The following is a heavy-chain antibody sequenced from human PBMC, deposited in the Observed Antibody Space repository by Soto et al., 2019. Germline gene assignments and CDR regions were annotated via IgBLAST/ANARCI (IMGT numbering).Heavy chain of an antibody. J-gene: IGHJ4*02. D-gene: IGHD3-22*01. V-gene: IGHV3-15*01. CDR1: GFTFSNAW. CDR2: IKSKTDGGTT. Sequence: GGSLRLSCAASGFTFSNAWMSWVRQAPGKGLEWVGRIKSKTDGGTTDYAAPVKGRFTISRDDSKNTLYLQMNSLKNEDTAVYYCTTLHYYYDSSGYYSLVDYWGQGTLVTVSS. CDR3: TTLHYYYDSSGYYSLVDY.